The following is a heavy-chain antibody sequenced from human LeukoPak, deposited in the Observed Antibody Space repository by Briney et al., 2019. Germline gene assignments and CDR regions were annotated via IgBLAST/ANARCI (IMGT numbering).Heavy chain of an antibody. D-gene: IGHD6-13*01. V-gene: IGHV3-23*01. CDR2: IRESGGST. J-gene: IGHJ4*02. Sequence: GGSLRLSCVASGFTFSCYAMSWVRQAPGKGLEWVSAIRESGGSTHYADSVKGRFTISRDNSKNTLYLQMNSLRAEDTAVYYCAKTKPYGTTWYGGIDWGQGALVTVSS. CDR3: AKTKPYGTTWYGGID. CDR1: GFTFSCYA.